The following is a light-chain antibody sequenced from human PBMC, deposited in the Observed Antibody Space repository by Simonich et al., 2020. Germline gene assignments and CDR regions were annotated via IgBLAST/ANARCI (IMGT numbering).Light chain of an antibody. CDR1: TGTVTSGYY. CDR3: LLYYGGAQLG. Sequence: QTVVTQEPSLTVSPGGAVTLTCASSTGTVTSGYYPNWFQQKPGQAPRALIYRTSNKPSGTPARFSGSRLGGKAALTLSGVQPEDEAEYYCLLYYGGAQLGFGGGTKLTVL. V-gene: IGLV7-43*01. J-gene: IGLJ3*02. CDR2: RTS.